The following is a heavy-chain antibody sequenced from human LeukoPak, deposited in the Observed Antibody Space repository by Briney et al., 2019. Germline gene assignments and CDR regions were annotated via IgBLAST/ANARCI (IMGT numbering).Heavy chain of an antibody. CDR1: GGSISTNNYY. J-gene: IGHJ4*02. D-gene: IGHD2-15*01. CDR3: ARGNCSGGSCYGHFDY. V-gene: IGHV4-39*01. Sequence: SETLSLTCTVSGGSISTNNYYWGWIRQPPGKGLEWIGTIYYTGSTYYNPSLKSRVTMSVDTSKNQFSLKLSSVTAADTAVYYCARGNCSGGSCYGHFDYWGQGTLVTVSS. CDR2: IYYTGST.